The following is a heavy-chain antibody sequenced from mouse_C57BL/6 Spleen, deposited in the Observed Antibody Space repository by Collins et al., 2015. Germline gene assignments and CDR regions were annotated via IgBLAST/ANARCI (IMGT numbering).Heavy chain of an antibody. D-gene: IGHD1-1*01. CDR3: TILTVVGY. CDR2: IDPENGDT. V-gene: IGHV14-4*01. Sequence: EVQLQQSGAELVRPGASVKLSCTVSGFNIKDDYMHWVKQRPEQGLEWIGWIDPENGDTEYASKFQGKATITADTSSNTAYLQLSSLTSEDTAVYYCTILTVVGYWDQGTTLTVSS. CDR1: GFNIKDDY. J-gene: IGHJ2*01.